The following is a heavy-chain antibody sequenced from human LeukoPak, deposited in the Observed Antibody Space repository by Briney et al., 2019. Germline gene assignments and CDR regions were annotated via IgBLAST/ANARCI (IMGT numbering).Heavy chain of an antibody. Sequence: GGSLRLSCAASGFTFSSYWMSWVRQAPGKGVEWVANIKQDESEKYYVASVKGRFTISRDNAKNSLYLQMNSLRAEDTAVYYCARTQTYYDFWSGPSDPYFDYWGQGTLVTVSS. CDR1: GFTFSSYW. CDR2: IKQDESEK. CDR3: ARTQTYYDFWSGPSDPYFDY. V-gene: IGHV3-7*01. J-gene: IGHJ4*02. D-gene: IGHD3-3*01.